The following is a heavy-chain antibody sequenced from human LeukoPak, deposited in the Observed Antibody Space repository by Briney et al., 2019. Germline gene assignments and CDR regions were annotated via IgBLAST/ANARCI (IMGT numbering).Heavy chain of an antibody. Sequence: ASVKVSCKVSGYTLTELSMHWVRQAPGKGLEWMGGFDPEDGETIYAQKFQGRVTMTEDTSTDTAYMELSSLRSENTAVYYCATASGSYNYHFDYWGQGTLVTVSS. CDR1: GYTLTELS. D-gene: IGHD1-26*01. J-gene: IGHJ4*02. CDR3: ATASGSYNYHFDY. CDR2: FDPEDGET. V-gene: IGHV1-24*01.